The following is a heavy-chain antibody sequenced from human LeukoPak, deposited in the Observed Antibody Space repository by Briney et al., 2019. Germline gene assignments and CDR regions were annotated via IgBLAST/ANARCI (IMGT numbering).Heavy chain of an antibody. D-gene: IGHD3-22*01. CDR2: INPSGGST. Sequence: GASVKVSCKASGYTFTSYYMHWVRQAPGQGLEWMGIINPSGGSTSYAQKFQGRVTMTRDMSTSTVYMELSSLRSEDTAVYYCARWADLDSSGYYYFDYWGQGTLVTVSS. J-gene: IGHJ4*02. V-gene: IGHV1-46*01. CDR1: GYTFTSYY. CDR3: ARWADLDSSGYYYFDY.